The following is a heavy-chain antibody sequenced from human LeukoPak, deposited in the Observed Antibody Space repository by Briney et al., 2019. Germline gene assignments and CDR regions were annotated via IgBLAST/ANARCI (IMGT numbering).Heavy chain of an antibody. J-gene: IGHJ5*02. V-gene: IGHV4-39*01. Sequence: SKTLPPTSIFPVGSTSSRSYSWGWIRHPPGKGLEWIGGIYYSGSTYYNPSLKSRVTISVDTSKNQFSLKLSSVTAADTAVYYCARRELLWFGESPNWFDPWGQGTLVTVSS. CDR1: VGSTSSRSYS. CDR3: ARRELLWFGESPNWFDP. D-gene: IGHD3-10*01. CDR2: IYYSGST.